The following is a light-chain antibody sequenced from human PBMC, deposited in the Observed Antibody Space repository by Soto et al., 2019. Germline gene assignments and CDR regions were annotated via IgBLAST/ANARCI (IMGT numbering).Light chain of an antibody. V-gene: IGKV3-15*01. CDR3: QQYNNWPRT. CDR2: GPS. J-gene: IGKJ1*01. Sequence: EIVMTQSPATLSVSPGERGTLSCRASQSVSYNLAWYQQKPGQAHRLLIYGPSTRATGIPARFSGSGSGTEFTLTISSLQSEDFALYYCQQYNNWPRTFGQGTKVEIK. CDR1: QSVSYN.